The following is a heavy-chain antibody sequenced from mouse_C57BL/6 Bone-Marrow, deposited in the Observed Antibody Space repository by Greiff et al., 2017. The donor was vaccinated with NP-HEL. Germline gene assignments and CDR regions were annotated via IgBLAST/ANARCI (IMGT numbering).Heavy chain of an antibody. V-gene: IGHV1-69*01. CDR1: GYTFTSYW. J-gene: IGHJ3*01. CDR3: ARDYYGNSGAY. D-gene: IGHD2-1*01. CDR2: IDPSDSYT. Sequence: QVHVKQPGAELVMPGASVKLSCKASGYTFTSYWMHWVKQRPGRGLEWIGEIDPSDSYTNYNQKFKGKSTLTVDKSSSTAYMQLSSLTSEDSAVYYCARDYYGNSGAYWGQGTLVTVSA.